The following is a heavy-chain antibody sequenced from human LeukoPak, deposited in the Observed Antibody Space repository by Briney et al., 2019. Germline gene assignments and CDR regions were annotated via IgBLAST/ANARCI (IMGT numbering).Heavy chain of an antibody. CDR3: IVFGDSNH. J-gene: IGHJ5*02. CDR1: GLTGSHNY. CDR2: IHTSGDT. Sequence: GGSLRLSCAASGLTGSHNYVSWVRQAAGKGLEWVSAIHTSGDTCYADSVKGRFTISRDTSKNTLYLQINSLRVEDTAVYYCIVFGDSNHWGQGTLVTVSP. V-gene: IGHV3-53*01. D-gene: IGHD4-17*01.